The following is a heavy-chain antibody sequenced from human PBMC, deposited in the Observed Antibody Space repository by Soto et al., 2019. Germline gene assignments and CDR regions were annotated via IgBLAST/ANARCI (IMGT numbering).Heavy chain of an antibody. V-gene: IGHV4-30-4*01. CDR2: IYNGGST. Sequence: LSLTCTVSGDSVSSVGFHWAWLRRPPGKGLEWIGYIYNGGSTYYRPSLESRMHMSLDATRSHYSLRLTSVTAADTAVYFCARAPVGLDTISYFDYWGQGKLVTVSS. D-gene: IGHD3-3*01. J-gene: IGHJ4*02. CDR3: ARAPVGLDTISYFDY. CDR1: GDSVSSVGFH.